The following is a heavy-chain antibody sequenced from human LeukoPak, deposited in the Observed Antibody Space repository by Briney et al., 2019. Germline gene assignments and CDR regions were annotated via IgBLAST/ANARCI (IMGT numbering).Heavy chain of an antibody. V-gene: IGHV3-53*01. J-gene: IGHJ4*02. CDR3: ASSGRSYRFLEY. CDR2: IYNAGNT. D-gene: IGHD3-10*01. CDR1: GFAVSSND. Sequence: GGSLRLSCAASGFAVSSNDVTWVRQAPGKGLEWVSVIYNAGNTDYADSVKGRSTISRDTSKNTLYLLMNTLRAEDTAVYYCASSGRSYRFLEYWGQGTLVTVSS.